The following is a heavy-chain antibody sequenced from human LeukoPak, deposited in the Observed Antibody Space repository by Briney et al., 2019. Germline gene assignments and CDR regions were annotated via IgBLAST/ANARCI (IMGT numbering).Heavy chain of an antibody. D-gene: IGHD1-20*01. CDR3: ARARDNWNDAPDY. J-gene: IGHJ4*02. Sequence: GGSLRLSCAASGFTFSSYEMNWVRQAPGKGLEWVSYISSSGSTIYYADSVKGRFTISRDNSKNTLYLQMNSLRAEDTAVYYCARARDNWNDAPDYWGQGTLVTVSS. V-gene: IGHV3-48*03. CDR1: GFTFSSYE. CDR2: ISSSGSTI.